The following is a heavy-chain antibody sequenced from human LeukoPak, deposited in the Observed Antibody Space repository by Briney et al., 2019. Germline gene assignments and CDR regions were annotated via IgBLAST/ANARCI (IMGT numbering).Heavy chain of an antibody. V-gene: IGHV1-46*01. Sequence: ASVKVSCKASGYTFTSYYMHWMRQAPGQGLEWMGIINPSGGSTSYAQKFQGRVTMTRDTSTSTVYMELSSLRSEDTAVYYCARARLRFPGWFDPWGQGTLVTVSS. CDR1: GYTFTSYY. D-gene: IGHD3-3*01. CDR3: ARARLRFPGWFDP. CDR2: INPSGGST. J-gene: IGHJ5*02.